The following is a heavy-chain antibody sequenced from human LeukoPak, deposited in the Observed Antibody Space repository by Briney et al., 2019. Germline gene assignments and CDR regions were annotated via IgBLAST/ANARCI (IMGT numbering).Heavy chain of an antibody. J-gene: IGHJ4*02. V-gene: IGHV4-59*08. CDR3: ARRTGYDTSGYYYYFDR. CDR1: GGSISSYY. D-gene: IGHD3-22*01. CDR2: IYYSGST. Sequence: PSETLSLTCTVSGGSISSYYWNWIRQPPGKGLEWIGYIYYSGSTNYNPSLKSRVTISVDTSRNQFSLKLSAVTAADTAVYYCARRTGYDTSGYYYYFDRWGQGTLVTVSS.